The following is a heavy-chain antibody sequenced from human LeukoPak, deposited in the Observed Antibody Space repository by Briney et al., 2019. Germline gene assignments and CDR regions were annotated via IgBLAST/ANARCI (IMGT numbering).Heavy chain of an antibody. Sequence: GGSLRLSCAASGFTFSSYWMHWVRQAPGKGLVWVSRINSDGSSTSYADSVKGRFTISRDNAKNTLYLQMNSLRAEDTAVYYCAKSRFPAATSVLRYYGYWGQGTLVTVSS. D-gene: IGHD3-9*01. J-gene: IGHJ4*02. CDR2: INSDGSST. CDR3: AKSRFPAATSVLRYYGY. V-gene: IGHV3-74*01. CDR1: GFTFSSYW.